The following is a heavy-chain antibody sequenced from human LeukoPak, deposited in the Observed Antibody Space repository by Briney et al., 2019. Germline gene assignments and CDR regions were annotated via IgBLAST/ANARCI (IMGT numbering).Heavy chain of an antibody. CDR3: GRDSFAY. Sequence: GGPLRLFCAASGFTFNSYSMHWLRQAPGKALEWVSSISSSNSYIYYADSVKSRFTISRDNAKTALYLQMNNLRAEGTAVYCCGRDSFAYWGQGTLVTVSS. J-gene: IGHJ4*02. CDR2: ISSSNSYI. CDR1: GFTFNSYS. V-gene: IGHV3-21*01.